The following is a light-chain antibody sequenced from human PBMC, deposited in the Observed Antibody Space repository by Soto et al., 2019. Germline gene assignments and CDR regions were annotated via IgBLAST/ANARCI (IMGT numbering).Light chain of an antibody. Sequence: QSALTQPASVSGSPGQSITISCTGTSSDIGAYNFVSWYQHHPGKAPKLMLYDVNIRPSGVYNRFSGSKSGNTASLTISGLQAEDEADYYCTSWTTSTTMIFGGGTKLTVL. V-gene: IGLV2-14*03. CDR2: DVN. J-gene: IGLJ2*01. CDR1: SSDIGAYNF. CDR3: TSWTTSTTMI.